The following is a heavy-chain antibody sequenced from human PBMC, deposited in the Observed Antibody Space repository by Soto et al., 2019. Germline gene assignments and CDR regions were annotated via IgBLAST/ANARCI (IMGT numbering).Heavy chain of an antibody. CDR2: IYYSGST. J-gene: IGHJ3*02. CDR1: GGSISSYY. V-gene: IGHV4-59*01. Sequence: WETLSLTCTVSGGSISSYYWSWIRQPPGKGLEWIGYIYYSGSTNYNPSLKSRVTISVDTSKNQFSLKLSSVTAADTAVYYCARGIPYYYDSSGYYDLGAFDTWGQGTMVTVSS. D-gene: IGHD3-22*01. CDR3: ARGIPYYYDSSGYYDLGAFDT.